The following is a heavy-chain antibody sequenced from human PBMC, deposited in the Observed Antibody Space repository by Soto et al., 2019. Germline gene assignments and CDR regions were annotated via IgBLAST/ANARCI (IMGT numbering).Heavy chain of an antibody. J-gene: IGHJ4*02. V-gene: IGHV4-30-4*03. Sequence: PSETLSLTCTVSGGSINIDHYCWTWIRQAPGKGMEWIGFVYESGSISSNPSLKSRVTISVDTSKNHFSLELSSVTAADTALYYCTWGDSSNKVERWGQGALVTVSS. CDR2: VYESGSI. D-gene: IGHD3-16*01. CDR3: TWGDSSNKVER. CDR1: GGSINIDHYC.